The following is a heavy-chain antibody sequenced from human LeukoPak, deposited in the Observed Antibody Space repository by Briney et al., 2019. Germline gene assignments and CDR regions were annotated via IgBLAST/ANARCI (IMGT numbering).Heavy chain of an antibody. CDR1: GFTFSDYY. Sequence: GGSLRLSCAASGFTFSDYYMSWIRQAPGKGLEWVSYISSSGSTIYYADSVKGRFTISRDNAKNSLYLQMNSLGAEDTAVYYCARVAYSSSSLYYYYYMDVWGKGTTVTVSS. CDR3: ARVAYSSSSLYYYYYMDV. D-gene: IGHD6-6*01. J-gene: IGHJ6*03. V-gene: IGHV3-11*01. CDR2: ISSSGSTI.